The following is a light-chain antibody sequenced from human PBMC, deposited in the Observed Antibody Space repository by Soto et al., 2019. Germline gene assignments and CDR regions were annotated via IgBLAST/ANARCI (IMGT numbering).Light chain of an antibody. J-gene: IGKJ5*01. CDR3: QHLIGYPIA. Sequence: TQSPGSRATSXVQAGTIAXXTRRVISTSLAWYQLKPGQAPRLLIYGASNLDSGIPSRFSASVSGTDFTLTISSLQPEDFATYYCQHLIGYPIAFGQGTRLEIK. CDR1: RVISTS. CDR2: GAS. V-gene: IGKV1-13*02.